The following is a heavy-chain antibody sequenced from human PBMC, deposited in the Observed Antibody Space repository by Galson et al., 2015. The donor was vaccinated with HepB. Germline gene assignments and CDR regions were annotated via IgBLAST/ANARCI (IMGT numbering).Heavy chain of an antibody. CDR1: GFTFSSYG. CDR2: IWYDGSNK. J-gene: IGHJ6*04. D-gene: IGHD2-2*01. Sequence: SLRLSCAASGFTFSSYGMHWVRQAPGKGLEWVAVIWYDGSNKYYADSVKGRFTISRDNSKNTLYLQMNSLRAEDTAVYYCARDCSSTSGLDVWGKGTTVTVSS. CDR3: ARDCSSTSGLDV. V-gene: IGHV3-33*01.